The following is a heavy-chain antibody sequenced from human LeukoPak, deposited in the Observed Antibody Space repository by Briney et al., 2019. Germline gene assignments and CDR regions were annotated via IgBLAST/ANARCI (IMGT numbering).Heavy chain of an antibody. Sequence: SETLSLTCAVYGGSFSGYYWSWIRQPAGKGLEWIGRIYTSGSTNYNPSLKSRVTISVDTSKNQFSLKLSSVTAADTAVYYCARRYSSSSVDYWGQGTLVTVSS. CDR1: GGSFSGYY. CDR2: IYTSGST. D-gene: IGHD6-6*01. V-gene: IGHV4-59*10. CDR3: ARRYSSSSVDY. J-gene: IGHJ4*02.